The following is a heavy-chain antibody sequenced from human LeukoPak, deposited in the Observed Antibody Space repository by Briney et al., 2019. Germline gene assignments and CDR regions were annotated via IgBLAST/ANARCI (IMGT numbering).Heavy chain of an antibody. CDR2: ISAYNGNT. CDR3: ARAIYGSGSSAFDI. D-gene: IGHD3-10*01. V-gene: IGHV1-18*01. Sequence: ASVTVSCKASGYTFTSYGISWVRQAPGQGLEWMGWISAYNGNTNYAQKLQGRVTMTTDTSTSTAYMELRSLRSDDTAVYYCARAIYGSGSSAFDIWGQGTMVTVSS. J-gene: IGHJ3*02. CDR1: GYTFTSYG.